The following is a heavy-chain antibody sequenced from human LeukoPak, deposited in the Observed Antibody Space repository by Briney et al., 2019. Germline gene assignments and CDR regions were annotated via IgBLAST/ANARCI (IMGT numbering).Heavy chain of an antibody. V-gene: IGHV3-48*04. CDR1: GFSISSYS. CDR2: ISNSRSTI. Sequence: GGSLRLSCAASGFSISSYSMNWVRQAPGKGLEWVSYISNSRSTIYYADSVKGRFTISRDNAKNSLYLQMNSLRAEDTAVYYCARVLTGSWDWFDPWGQGTLVTVSS. CDR3: ARVLTGSWDWFDP. D-gene: IGHD2-8*02. J-gene: IGHJ5*02.